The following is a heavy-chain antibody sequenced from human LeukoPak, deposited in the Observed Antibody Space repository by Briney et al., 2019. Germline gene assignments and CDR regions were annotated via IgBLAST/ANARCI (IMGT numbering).Heavy chain of an antibody. J-gene: IGHJ4*02. V-gene: IGHV3-9*01. Sequence: GRSLRLSCAASGFTFDDYTMHWVRQAPGKGLEWVSGITWNSGSIGYADSVRGRFTISRDNAKDSLNLEMNSLRAEDTALYYCAKEDHFASWGQGTLVTVSS. CDR1: GFTFDDYT. CDR3: AKEDHFAS. CDR2: ITWNSGSI.